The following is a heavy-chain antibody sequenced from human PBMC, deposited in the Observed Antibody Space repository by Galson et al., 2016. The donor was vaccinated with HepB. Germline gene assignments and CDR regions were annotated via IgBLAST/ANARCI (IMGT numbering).Heavy chain of an antibody. V-gene: IGHV1-69*04. CDR3: ARDAVAVAGTLHFYFYAMDV. J-gene: IGHJ6*02. Sequence: SVKVSCKASGGTFSSYAFSWVRQAPGQGLEWMGRIVPILGMSNYAQKFQGRVTITADKSTSTVYMELSSLRSEDTAVYYCARDAVAVAGTLHFYFYAMDVWGQGTTVTVSS. D-gene: IGHD6-19*01. CDR1: GGTFSSYA. CDR2: IVPILGMS.